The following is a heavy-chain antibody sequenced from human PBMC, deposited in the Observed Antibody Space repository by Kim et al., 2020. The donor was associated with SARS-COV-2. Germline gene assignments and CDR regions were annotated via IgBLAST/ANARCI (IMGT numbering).Heavy chain of an antibody. J-gene: IGHJ3*02. CDR1: GYSFTSYW. D-gene: IGHD6-19*01. CDR3: ARPPSWIAVAGMNSVAAFDI. V-gene: IGHV5-51*01. CDR2: IYPGDSDT. Sequence: GESLKISCKGSGYSFTSYWIGWVRQMPGKGLEWMGIIYPGDSDTRYSPSFQDQVTISADKSISTAYLQWSSLKASDTAMYYCARPPSWIAVAGMNSVAAFDIWGQGTMVTVSS.